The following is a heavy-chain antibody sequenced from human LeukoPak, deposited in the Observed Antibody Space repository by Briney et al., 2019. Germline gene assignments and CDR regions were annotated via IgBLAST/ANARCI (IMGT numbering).Heavy chain of an antibody. V-gene: IGHV6-1*01. CDR2: TYYRSKWYN. CDR1: GDSVSSNTAA. D-gene: IGHD2-15*01. Sequence: SQTLSLTCAISGDSVSSNTAAWNWIRQSPSGGLEWLGRTYYRSKWYNDYAVSVKSRITINPDTSKNQFSLQLSSVTPEDTAVYFCARDGWPAFDYWGQGTLVTVSS. CDR3: ARDGWPAFDY. J-gene: IGHJ4*02.